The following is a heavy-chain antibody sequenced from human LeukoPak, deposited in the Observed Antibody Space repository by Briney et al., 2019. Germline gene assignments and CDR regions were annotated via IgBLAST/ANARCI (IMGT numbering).Heavy chain of an antibody. J-gene: IGHJ4*02. CDR1: RYTFTGYY. V-gene: IGHV1-2*06. Sequence: GASVKVSCKASRYTFTGYYMHWVRQAPGQGLEWMGRINPNSGGTNYARKFQGRVTMTRDTSISTAYMELSRLRSDDTAVYYCAREQGYSYGPLAPDYWGQGTLVTVSS. CDR2: INPNSGGT. CDR3: AREQGYSYGPLAPDY. D-gene: IGHD5-18*01.